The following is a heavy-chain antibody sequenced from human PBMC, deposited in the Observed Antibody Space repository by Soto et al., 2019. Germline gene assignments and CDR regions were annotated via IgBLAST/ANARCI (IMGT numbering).Heavy chain of an antibody. J-gene: IGHJ6*02. CDR1: GDSISSGDYY. D-gene: IGHD1-20*01. V-gene: IGHV4-30-4*01. CDR3: ARAVLRYYYGMDV. Sequence: QVQLQESGPGLVKPSQTLSLTCTVSGDSISSGDYYWSWIRQPPGKGLEWIGYIYYSGSTHYNPSLKSRVIISLDTSKNQFSLKLSSVTAADTAVYYCARAVLRYYYGMDVWGQGTTVTVSS. CDR2: IYYSGST.